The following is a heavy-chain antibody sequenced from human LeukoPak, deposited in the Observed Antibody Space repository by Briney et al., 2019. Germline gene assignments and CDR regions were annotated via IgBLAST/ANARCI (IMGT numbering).Heavy chain of an antibody. CDR3: ARDKNLGIRNWFDP. J-gene: IGHJ5*02. D-gene: IGHD7-27*01. CDR2: INYGGDT. Sequence: PSETLSLTCTVSGDSIKSNNLYWGWIRQPPGKGLEWIGSINYGGDTYYNPSLKSRVTISVDTSKNQFSLKLSSVTAADTAVYYCARDKNLGIRNWFDPWGQGTLVTVSS. V-gene: IGHV4-39*07. CDR1: GDSIKSNNLY.